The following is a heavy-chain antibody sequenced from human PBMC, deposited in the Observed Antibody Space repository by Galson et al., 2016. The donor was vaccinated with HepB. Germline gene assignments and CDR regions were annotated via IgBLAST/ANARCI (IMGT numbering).Heavy chain of an antibody. Sequence: SVKVSCKASGYTFTSYGISWVRQAPGQGLEWMGWISAYNGNANYAQKLRGRVTMTTDTSTSTVYMELRSLRSDDTAVYYCARRYSSGWYVYFDYWGQGTLVTVSS. V-gene: IGHV1-18*01. CDR2: ISAYNGNA. CDR1: GYTFTSYG. D-gene: IGHD6-19*01. CDR3: ARRYSSGWYVYFDY. J-gene: IGHJ4*02.